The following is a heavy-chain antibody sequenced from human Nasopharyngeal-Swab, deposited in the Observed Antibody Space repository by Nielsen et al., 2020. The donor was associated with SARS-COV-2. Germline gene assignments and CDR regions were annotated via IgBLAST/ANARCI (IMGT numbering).Heavy chain of an antibody. J-gene: IGHJ6*02. CDR1: GYIFTSYL. D-gene: IGHD5-12*01. CDR2: IYPRDSDT. V-gene: IGHV5-51*01. CDR3: VRPEGVATSFKYYFQYGMDV. Sequence: GESLKISCKGSGYIFTSYLIAWVRQIPGKGLEWMGIIYPRDSDTSYSPSFQGQVTISADKSISTAYLQWSSLKASDTAMYYCVRPEGVATSFKYYFQYGMDVWGQGTMVTVPS.